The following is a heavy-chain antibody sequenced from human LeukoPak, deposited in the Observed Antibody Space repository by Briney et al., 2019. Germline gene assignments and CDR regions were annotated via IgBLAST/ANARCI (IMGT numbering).Heavy chain of an antibody. J-gene: IGHJ4*02. CDR3: ARDSYEVGATFDY. CDR2: IKEDGSEK. V-gene: IGHV3-7*01. Sequence: PGGSLRLSCAASGFTFSSYWMSWVRQAPGKGLEWVANIKEDGSEKYYVDSVKGRFTVSRDNAKNTLFLQLSSLRVEDTAVYYCARDSYEVGATFDYWGQGTLVTVSS. CDR1: GFTFSSYW. D-gene: IGHD1-26*01.